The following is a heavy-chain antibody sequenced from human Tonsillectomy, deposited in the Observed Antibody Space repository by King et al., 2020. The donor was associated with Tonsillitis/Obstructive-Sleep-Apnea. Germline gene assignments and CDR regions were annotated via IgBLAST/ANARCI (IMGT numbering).Heavy chain of an antibody. CDR3: ARAQVDIVVGPAAIEAFDT. V-gene: IGHV1-69*01. CDR1: GGTFSSYA. Sequence: QLVQSGAEVKKPGSSVKVSCKSSGGTFSSYAISWVRQAPGQGLEWMGGIIPIFGTANYAQQFQGRLTITADESTSTAYMELSSLGSEDTAVYYCARAQVDIVVGPAAIEAFDTWGHGTMVTVSS. D-gene: IGHD2-2*01. J-gene: IGHJ3*02. CDR2: IIPIFGTA.